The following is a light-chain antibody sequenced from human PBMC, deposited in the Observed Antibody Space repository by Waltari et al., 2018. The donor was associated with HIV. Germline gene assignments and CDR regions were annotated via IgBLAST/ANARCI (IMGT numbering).Light chain of an antibody. Sequence: EIVLTQSPATLSLSPGERATLSCRASQSVSIYLAWYQQKPGQPPRLLIYDASNRATAIPARFSGSGYGTDFTLTISSLEPEDFAVYYCQQRSRRPPAYTFGQGTKLEIK. CDR3: QQRSRRPPAYT. J-gene: IGKJ2*01. V-gene: IGKV3-11*01. CDR2: DAS. CDR1: QSVSIY.